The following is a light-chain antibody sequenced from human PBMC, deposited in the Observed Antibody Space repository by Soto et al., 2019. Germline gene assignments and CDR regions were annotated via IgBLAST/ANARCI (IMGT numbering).Light chain of an antibody. J-gene: IGLJ1*01. Sequence: QSALTQPASVSGSPGQSITISCTGTSSDFGSYNLVSWYQQHPGKAPKLMIYEDSKRTSGVSNRFSGSKSGNTASLTISGLQAEDDADYYCCSYAGSSTYVFGTGTKLTVL. V-gene: IGLV2-23*01. CDR1: SSDFGSYNL. CDR2: EDS. CDR3: CSYAGSSTYV.